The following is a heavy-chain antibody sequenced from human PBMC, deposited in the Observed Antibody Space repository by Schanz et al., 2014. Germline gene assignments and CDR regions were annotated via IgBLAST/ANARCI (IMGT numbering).Heavy chain of an antibody. V-gene: IGHV1-18*04. Sequence: QVQLVQSGAEVKKPGPSVKVSCKASGYTFTSYSMHWVRQAPGQGLEWMGWISAYTNNTNYAQKVQGRVTMTTDASTGTAYMELRSLRSDDTAVYYCARDRRRYCSTASCLHDNWFDPWGQGTLVIVSS. CDR2: ISAYTNNT. CDR3: ARDRRRYCSTASCLHDNWFDP. CDR1: GYTFTSYS. D-gene: IGHD2-2*01. J-gene: IGHJ5*02.